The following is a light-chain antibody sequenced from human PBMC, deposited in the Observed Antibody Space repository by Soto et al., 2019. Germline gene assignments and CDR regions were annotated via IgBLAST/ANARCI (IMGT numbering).Light chain of an antibody. CDR2: EAS. V-gene: IGLV2-23*01. J-gene: IGLJ1*01. Sequence: QSALTQPASVSGYPGQSITISCTGTSSDIGTYHLVSWYQQHPGRAPKLMIYEASKRPSGVSNRFSGSRSGNTASLTISGLQAEDEADYFCCSYAGSYYVFGTGTKLTVL. CDR3: CSYAGSYYV. CDR1: SSDIGTYHL.